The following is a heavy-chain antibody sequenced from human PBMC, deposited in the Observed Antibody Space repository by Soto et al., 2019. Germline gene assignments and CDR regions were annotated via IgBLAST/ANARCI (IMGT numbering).Heavy chain of an antibody. CDR1: GYTFINYG. V-gene: IGHV1-18*01. CDR2: ISPYGDNT. CDR3: AIRKLPYVYYGMDV. Sequence: QVQLVQSGAEVKKPGASVKVSCKASGYTFINYGISWVRQAPGPGLEWMGWISPYGDNTNYAQKFQGRVAMTSDTTPTTAYMELRSLGSDDTGVYYCAIRKLPYVYYGMDVWGQGTTVTVSS. D-gene: IGHD1-7*01. J-gene: IGHJ6*02.